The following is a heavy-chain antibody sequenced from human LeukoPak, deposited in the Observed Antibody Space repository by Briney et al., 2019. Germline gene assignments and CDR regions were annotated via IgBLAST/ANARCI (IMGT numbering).Heavy chain of an antibody. CDR1: GYTFTGYY. D-gene: IGHD5-18*01. Sequence: ASVKVSCKASGYTFTGYYMHWVRQAPGQGLEWMGWINPNSGGTNYAQKFQGRVTMTRDTSISTAYMELSRLRSDDTAVYYCARTSGYSYGFHYYYYMDVWGKGTTVTISS. CDR3: ARTSGYSYGFHYYYYMDV. V-gene: IGHV1-2*02. CDR2: INPNSGGT. J-gene: IGHJ6*03.